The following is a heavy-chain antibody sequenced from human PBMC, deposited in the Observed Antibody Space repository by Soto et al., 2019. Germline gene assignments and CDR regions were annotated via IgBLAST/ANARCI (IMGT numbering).Heavy chain of an antibody. J-gene: IGHJ6*02. D-gene: IGHD3-10*01. V-gene: IGHV3-30-3*01. Sequence: QVQLVESGGGVVQPGRSLRPSCAASGFTFSSYAMHWVRQAPGKGLEWVAVISYDGSNKYYADSVKGRFTISRDNSKNTLYLQMNSLRAEDTAVYYCARAGPGGGSGKRLYYYYGMDVWGQGTTVTVSS. CDR3: ARAGPGGGSGKRLYYYYGMDV. CDR2: ISYDGSNK. CDR1: GFTFSSYA.